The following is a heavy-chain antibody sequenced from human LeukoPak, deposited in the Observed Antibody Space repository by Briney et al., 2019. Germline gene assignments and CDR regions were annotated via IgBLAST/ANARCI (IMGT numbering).Heavy chain of an antibody. J-gene: IGHJ2*01. CDR3: ARGIPGYCSGGSCYSYFDL. Sequence: SETLSLTCTVSGGSISSSSYYWAWIRQPPGKGLEWIGSVSYNGGTSYTPSLKSRVTMAVDTSKNQFSLKLSSVTAADTAVYYCARGIPGYCSGGSCYSYFDLWGRGTLVTVSS. V-gene: IGHV4-39*07. CDR1: GGSISSSSYY. D-gene: IGHD2-15*01. CDR2: VSYNGGT.